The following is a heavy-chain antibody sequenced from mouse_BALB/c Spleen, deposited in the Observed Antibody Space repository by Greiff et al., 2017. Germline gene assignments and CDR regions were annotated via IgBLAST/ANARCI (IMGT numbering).Heavy chain of an antibody. CDR3: ARHRATMITGPFAY. V-gene: IGHV5-12-2*01. J-gene: IGHJ3*01. CDR2: ISNGGGST. D-gene: IGHD2-4*01. Sequence: EVQLQESGGGLVQPGGSLKLSCAASGFTFSSYTMSWVRQTPEKRLEWVAYISNGGGSTYYPDTVKGRFTISRDNAKNTLYLQMSSLKSEDTAMYYCARHRATMITGPFAYWGQGTLVTVSA. CDR1: GFTFSSYT.